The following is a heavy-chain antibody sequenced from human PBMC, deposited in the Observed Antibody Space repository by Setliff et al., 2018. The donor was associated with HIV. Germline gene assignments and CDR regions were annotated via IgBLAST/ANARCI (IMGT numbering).Heavy chain of an antibody. CDR1: GYTFTSYA. V-gene: IGHV1-3*01. CDR3: ARQNYNFWSDLNWFDS. J-gene: IGHJ5*01. D-gene: IGHD3-3*01. Sequence: ASVKVSCKASGYTFTSYAMHWVRQAPGQRLEWMGWINAGNGNTKFSQKFQGRVTITRDTSASTAYMELSSLKSEDTAVYYCARQNYNFWSDLNWFDSWGQGTLVTVSS. CDR2: INAGNGNT.